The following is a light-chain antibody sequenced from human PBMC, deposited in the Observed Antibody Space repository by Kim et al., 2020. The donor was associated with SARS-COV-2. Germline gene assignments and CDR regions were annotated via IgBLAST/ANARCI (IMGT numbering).Light chain of an antibody. V-gene: IGKV1-39*01. CDR1: LNIDTY. Sequence: SASIVDRVTITCRSSLNIDTYLTWYQKKPGKPPKLLIYAASILQSGVPSRFSGGGSGTYFTLTISSLQPEDIATYFCQQSYTLPVFGQGTKVDIK. CDR2: AAS. CDR3: QQSYTLPV. J-gene: IGKJ1*01.